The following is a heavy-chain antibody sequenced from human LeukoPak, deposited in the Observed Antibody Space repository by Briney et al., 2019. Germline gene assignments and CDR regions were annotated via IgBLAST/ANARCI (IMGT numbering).Heavy chain of an antibody. J-gene: IGHJ4*02. CDR2: MNPNSGNT. CDR1: GYTFTSYD. V-gene: IGHV1-8*03. D-gene: IGHD6-19*01. CDR3: ARTGGQSSGWYDTDRGFDY. Sequence: GASVKVSCKASGYTFTSYDINWVRQATGQGLEWMGWMNPNSGNTGYAQKFQGRVTITRNTSISTAYMELSSLRSEDTAVYYCARTGGQSSGWYDTDRGFDYWGQGTLVTVSS.